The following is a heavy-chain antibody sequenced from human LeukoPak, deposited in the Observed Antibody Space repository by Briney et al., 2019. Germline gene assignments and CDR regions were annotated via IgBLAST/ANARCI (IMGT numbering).Heavy chain of an antibody. CDR1: GGSISSGGYY. CDR3: ARVSRIRRVIPTSMKWTVP. V-gene: IGHV4-31*03. D-gene: IGHD1-26*01. Sequence: PSETLSLTCTVSGGSISSGGYYWSWIRQHPGKGLEWIGYIYYSGSPYYNPSLKIRVTISVDTSKNQFSLKLSSVTAADTAVYYCARVSRIRRVIPTSMKWTVPRGQGNLVTVSS. J-gene: IGHJ5*02. CDR2: IYYSGSP.